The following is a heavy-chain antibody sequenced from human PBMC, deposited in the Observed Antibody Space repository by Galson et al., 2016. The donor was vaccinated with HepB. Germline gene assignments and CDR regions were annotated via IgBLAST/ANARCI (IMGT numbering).Heavy chain of an antibody. V-gene: IGHV4-39*01. CDR1: GVSVSGSFYY. D-gene: IGHD2-21*01. CDR2: FSYSGIT. J-gene: IGHJ4*02. CDR3: ARHVIETLGGGPTTNTPDS. Sequence: LSLTCTVSGVSVSGSFYYWGWIRQPPGRGLEWIATFSYSGITYYKPSLKSRVTISVDTSKNQFSLNLSSVTAADTAVYYCARHVIETLGGGPTTNTPDSWGQGTLVTVSS.